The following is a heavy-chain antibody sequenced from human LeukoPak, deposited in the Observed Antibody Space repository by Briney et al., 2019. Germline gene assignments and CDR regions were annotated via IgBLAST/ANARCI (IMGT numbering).Heavy chain of an antibody. Sequence: SETLSLTCTVSGGSISSSSYYWGWIRQPPGKGLEWIGSIYYSGSTYYNPSLKRRVTISVDTSKNQFSLKLSSVTAADTAVYYCARRLGGSWSHFDYWGQGTLVTVSS. J-gene: IGHJ4*02. CDR3: ARRLGGSWSHFDY. CDR1: GGSISSSSYY. D-gene: IGHD1-26*01. V-gene: IGHV4-39*01. CDR2: IYYSGST.